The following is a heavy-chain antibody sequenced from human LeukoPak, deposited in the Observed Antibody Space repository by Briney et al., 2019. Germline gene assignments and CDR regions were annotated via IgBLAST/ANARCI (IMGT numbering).Heavy chain of an antibody. J-gene: IGHJ3*02. D-gene: IGHD3-16*01. V-gene: IGHV3-30*18. Sequence: PGGSLRLSCAASGFTFSNYDMHWVRQAPGKGLEWVAVISYDGSNKYYGDSVKGRFTISRDNSKNTLYLQVNSLRAEDTAVYYCAKDLRFGLPGAFDIWGQGTMVTVSS. CDR1: GFTFSNYD. CDR2: ISYDGSNK. CDR3: AKDLRFGLPGAFDI.